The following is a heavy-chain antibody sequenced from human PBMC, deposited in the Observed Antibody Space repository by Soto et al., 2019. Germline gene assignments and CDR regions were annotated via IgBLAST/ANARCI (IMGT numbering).Heavy chain of an antibody. CDR2: IYYSGST. V-gene: IGHV4-39*01. D-gene: IGHD5-12*01. Sequence: QLQLQESGPGLVKPSETLSLTCTVSGGSISSSSYYWGWIRQPPGKGLEWIGSIYYSGSTYYNPSLKSRVTRAVDTSKNQFPLKLSSVTAADTAVYYCARHSAGYSGYDLPYYFDYWGKGTLVTVSS. J-gene: IGHJ4*02. CDR3: ARHSAGYSGYDLPYYFDY. CDR1: GGSISSSSYY.